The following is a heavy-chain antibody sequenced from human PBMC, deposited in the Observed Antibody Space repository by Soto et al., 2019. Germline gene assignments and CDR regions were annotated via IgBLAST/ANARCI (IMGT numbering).Heavy chain of an antibody. CDR3: ARQIYDSDTGPNFQYYFDS. J-gene: IGHJ4*02. V-gene: IGHV5-10-1*01. CDR2: IDPSDSQT. D-gene: IGHD3-22*01. Sequence: GESLKISCKGSGYSFAGYWITWVRQKPGKDLEWMGRIDPSDSQTYYSPSFRGHVTISVTKSITTVFLQWSSLRASDTAMYYCARQIYDSDTGPNFQYYFDSWGQGTPVTVSS. CDR1: GYSFAGYW.